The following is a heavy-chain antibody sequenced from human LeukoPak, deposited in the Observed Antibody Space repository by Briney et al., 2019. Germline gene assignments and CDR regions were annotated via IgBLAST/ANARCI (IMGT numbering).Heavy chain of an antibody. V-gene: IGHV6-1*01. CDR2: AYYRSKWYN. Sequence: SQTLSLTCAISGDSLSSNSATWNWVRQSPSRGLEWLGRAYYRSKWYNDYAVSVKGRVTINPDASKKQFSLQLNSVTPEDTAMYYCARGNGYPFDYWGQGTLVTVSS. CDR3: ARGNGYPFDY. CDR1: GDSLSSNSAT. J-gene: IGHJ4*02. D-gene: IGHD3-16*01.